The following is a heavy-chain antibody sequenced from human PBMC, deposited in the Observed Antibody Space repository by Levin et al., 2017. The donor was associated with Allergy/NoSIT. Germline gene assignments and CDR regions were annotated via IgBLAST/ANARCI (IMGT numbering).Heavy chain of an antibody. V-gene: IGHV4-61*01. CDR2: IYFSGST. CDR3: ARHPRVSSDWRALDD. CDR1: GDSVNSSSYY. Sequence: GSLRLSCTVSGDSVNSSSYYWNWIRQPPGTGLEWIGYIYFSGSTNYSPSLKIRITISVDTAKNQFSLKLSSVTAADTAADSFARHPRVSSDWRALDDWGQGILVTVSS. D-gene: IGHD6-19*01. J-gene: IGHJ4*02.